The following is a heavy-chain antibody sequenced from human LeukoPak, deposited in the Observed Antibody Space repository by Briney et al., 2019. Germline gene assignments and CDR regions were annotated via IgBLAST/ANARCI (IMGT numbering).Heavy chain of an antibody. CDR2: ISWDGGNT. V-gene: IGHV3-43*01. CDR3: ARPHVPGSGNYQDYYSYYVDV. CDR1: GFAFGHYT. Sequence: QPGGSLRLSCAASGFAFGHYTMHWVRQAPGKGLEWVSLISWDGGNTYYADSVKGRFTISRDNNKNSLYLQMNSLRPEDTAVYYCARPHVPGSGNYQDYYSYYVDVWGKGTTVTVSS. J-gene: IGHJ6*03. D-gene: IGHD3-10*01.